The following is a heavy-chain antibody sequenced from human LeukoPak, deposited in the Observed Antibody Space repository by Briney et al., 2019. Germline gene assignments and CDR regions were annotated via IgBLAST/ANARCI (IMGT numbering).Heavy chain of an antibody. CDR2: IYSGGST. D-gene: IGHD6-19*01. CDR1: GFTVSSNY. J-gene: IGHJ4*02. Sequence: GGSLRLSCAASGFTVSSNYMSWVRQAPGKGLEWVSVIYSGGSTYYADSVKGRFTISRDNSKNTLYLQMNSLRAEDTAVYYCARDLRVGIAVAGTAPYWGQGTLVTVSS. V-gene: IGHV3-66*01. CDR3: ARDLRVGIAVAGTAPY.